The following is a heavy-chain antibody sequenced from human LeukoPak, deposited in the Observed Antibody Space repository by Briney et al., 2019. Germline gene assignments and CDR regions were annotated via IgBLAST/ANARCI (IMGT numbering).Heavy chain of an antibody. CDR3: AGDKYYYDITPPYYMDV. J-gene: IGHJ6*03. Sequence: GGSLRLSCAASGFTFSSYWMSWVRQAPGKGLEWEANIKQDGSEKYYVDSATGRFTISRDNAKNSLYLQMNSLRAEDTAVYYCAGDKYYYDITPPYYMDVWGKGTTVTVSS. CDR1: GFTFSSYW. D-gene: IGHD3-22*01. V-gene: IGHV3-7*01. CDR2: IKQDGSEK.